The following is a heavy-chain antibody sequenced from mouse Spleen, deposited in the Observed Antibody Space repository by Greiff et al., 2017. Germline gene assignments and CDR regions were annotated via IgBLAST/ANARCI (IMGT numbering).Heavy chain of an antibody. D-gene: IGHD1-1*02. CDR3: ASGNLGY. CDR1: GYTFTSYW. V-gene: IGHV1-59*01. CDR2: IDPSDSYT. Sequence: QVQLQQSGAELVRPGTSVKLSCKASGYTFTSYWMHWVKQRPGQGLEWIGVIDPSDSYTNYNQKFKGKATLTVDTSSSTAYMQLSSLTSEDSAVYYCASGNLGYWGQGTTLTVSS. J-gene: IGHJ2*01.